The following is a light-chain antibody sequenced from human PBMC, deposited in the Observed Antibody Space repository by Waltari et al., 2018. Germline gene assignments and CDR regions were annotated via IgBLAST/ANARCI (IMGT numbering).Light chain of an antibody. J-gene: IGKJ4*01. Sequence: DVVMTQTPLSLSVTPGQPASISCKSSQSLLHSDGKTYLCWYLQKPGQPPQLLIDEVSNRFSGVPDRFSGSGSGTDFTLKISRVEAEDVGVYFCMQSIELPLTFGGGTTVEIK. CDR1: QSLLHSDGKTY. CDR2: EVS. V-gene: IGKV2D-29*01. CDR3: MQSIELPLT.